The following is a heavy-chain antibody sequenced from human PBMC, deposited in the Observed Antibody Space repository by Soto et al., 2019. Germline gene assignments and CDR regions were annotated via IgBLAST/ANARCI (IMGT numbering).Heavy chain of an antibody. CDR2: ISSSGGST. D-gene: IGHD3-10*01. V-gene: IGHV3-23*01. CDR1: GSTFGSYA. CDR3: MRPAPRGRHYFYFGMDV. J-gene: IGHJ6*02. Sequence: GGSLRLSCAASGSTFGSYAMSWARKPQGKGLEWVSGISSSGGSTYYADSVKGRFTISRDNSKNTLFLRMNRPRVEDTAVYYCMRPAPRGRHYFYFGMDVWGQGTTVTVSS.